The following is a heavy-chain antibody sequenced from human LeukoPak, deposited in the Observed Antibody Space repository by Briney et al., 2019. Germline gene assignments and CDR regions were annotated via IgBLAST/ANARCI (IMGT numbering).Heavy chain of an antibody. V-gene: IGHV4-61*02. Sequence: SQTLSLTCTVSGGSISSGSYYWSWIRQTAGKGLQWIGRIYSSGSTNYNPSLKSRVTISVDTSKNQFSLKLSSVTAADTAVYYCARAGMGYDFWSGRTLHENNWFDPWGQGTLVTVSS. CDR3: ARAGMGYDFWSGRTLHENNWFDP. CDR1: GGSISSGSYY. CDR2: IYSSGST. J-gene: IGHJ5*02. D-gene: IGHD3-3*01.